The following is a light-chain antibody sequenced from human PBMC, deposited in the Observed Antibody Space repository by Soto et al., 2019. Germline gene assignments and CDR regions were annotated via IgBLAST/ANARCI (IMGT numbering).Light chain of an antibody. V-gene: IGKV3-20*01. CDR2: GAS. CDR3: LQYNDYWT. J-gene: IGKJ1*01. CDR1: QSVSSSY. Sequence: EIVLTQSPGTLSLSPGERATLSCRASQSVSSSYLAWYQQKPGQAPRLLIYGASSRATGIPSRFSGSGSGTEFTLTVSSLQPDDFATYYCLQYNDYWTLGQGTKVDIK.